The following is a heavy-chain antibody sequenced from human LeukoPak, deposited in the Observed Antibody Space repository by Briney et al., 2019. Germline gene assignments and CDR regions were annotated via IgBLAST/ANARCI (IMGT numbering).Heavy chain of an antibody. CDR3: ARYNGAAAGAYYYYMDV. V-gene: IGHV4-4*07. CDR2: IYTSGST. J-gene: IGHJ6*03. Sequence: SETLSLTCTVSGGSISSYYWSWIRQPAGKGLEWIGRIYTSGSTNYNPSPKSRVTMSVDTSKNQFSLKLSSVTAADTAVYYCARYNGAAAGAYYYYMDVWGKGTTVTVSS. CDR1: GGSISSYY. D-gene: IGHD6-13*01.